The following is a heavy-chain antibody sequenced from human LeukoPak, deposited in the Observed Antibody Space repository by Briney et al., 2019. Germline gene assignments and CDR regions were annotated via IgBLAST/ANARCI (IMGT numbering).Heavy chain of an antibody. D-gene: IGHD5-12*01. V-gene: IGHV4-39*02. CDR1: GVSISSSNSY. Sequence: SETLSLTCTVSGVSISSSNSYWGWIRQPPGKGLEWIGSIYYSGNTYYNASLKSQVSISIDTSKNQFSLRLTSVTAADTAVYYCAREHSGYDFPGRDYYYMDVWGKGTTVTVSS. J-gene: IGHJ6*03. CDR3: AREHSGYDFPGRDYYYMDV. CDR2: IYYSGNT.